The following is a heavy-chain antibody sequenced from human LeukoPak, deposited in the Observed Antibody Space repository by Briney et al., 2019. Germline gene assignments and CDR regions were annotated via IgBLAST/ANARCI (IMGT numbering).Heavy chain of an antibody. Sequence: SVKVSCKASGGTFSSYAISWVRQAPGQGLEWMGGIIPIFGTANYAQKFQGRVTITADESTSTAYMELSSLRSEDTAVYYCARGVVVPAADGGNWFDPWGQGTLVTVSS. CDR2: IIPIFGTA. CDR3: ARGVVVPAADGGNWFDP. J-gene: IGHJ5*02. V-gene: IGHV1-69*01. D-gene: IGHD2-2*01. CDR1: GGTFSSYA.